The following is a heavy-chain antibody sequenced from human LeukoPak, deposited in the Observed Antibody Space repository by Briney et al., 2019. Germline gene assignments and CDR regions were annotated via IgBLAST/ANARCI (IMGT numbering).Heavy chain of an antibody. Sequence: SETLSLTCTVSGGSISSYYWSWIRQPPGKGLECIGYIYYGGNTNYNPSLKSRVTISVDTSKNQLSLKLSSVTAADTAMYYCAKAGDFWSTYRNFDYWGQGTLVTVSS. CDR1: GGSISSYY. J-gene: IGHJ4*02. CDR3: AKAGDFWSTYRNFDY. CDR2: IYYGGNT. V-gene: IGHV4-59*01. D-gene: IGHD3-3*01.